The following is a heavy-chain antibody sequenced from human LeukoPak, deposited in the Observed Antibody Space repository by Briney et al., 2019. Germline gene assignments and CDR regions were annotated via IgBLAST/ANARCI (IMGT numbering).Heavy chain of an antibody. Sequence: PGRSLRLSCAAPGFIFDDYAMHSVRHAPGKGLESVSLIRGDAGSTYYADSVRGRFSISRDNSKNSLFLQMNSLRTEDTAFYFCAKVIGYCSSTSCSLFDDAFDVWRQGTMVTISS. CDR2: IRGDAGST. J-gene: IGHJ3*01. V-gene: IGHV3-43*02. D-gene: IGHD2-2*03. CDR1: GFIFDDYA. CDR3: AKVIGYCSSTSCSLFDDAFDV.